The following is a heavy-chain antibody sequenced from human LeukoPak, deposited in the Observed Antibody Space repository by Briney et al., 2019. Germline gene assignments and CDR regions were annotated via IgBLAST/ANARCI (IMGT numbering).Heavy chain of an antibody. D-gene: IGHD2-2*01. V-gene: IGHV1-69*04. CDR1: GGAFSSYA. J-gene: IGHJ4*02. CDR3: ARGPAARETGTFDY. Sequence: SVKVSCKASGGAFSSYAISWVRQAPGQGLEWMGRIIPILGIANYAQKFQGRVTITADKSTSAAYMELSSLRSEDTAVYYCARGPAARETGTFDYWGQGTLVTVSS. CDR2: IIPILGIA.